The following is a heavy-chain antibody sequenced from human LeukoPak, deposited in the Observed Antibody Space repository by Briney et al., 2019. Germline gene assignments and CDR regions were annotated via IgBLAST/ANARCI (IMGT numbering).Heavy chain of an antibody. CDR1: GFTFSSYA. D-gene: IGHD6-13*01. CDR2: ISSNGGIT. V-gene: IGHV3-64*04. J-gene: IGHJ4*02. Sequence: GGSLRLSCAASGFTFSSYAMHWVRQAPGKGLEYVSAISSNGGITYYADSVKGRFTISRDNSKNTLYLQMNSLRAEDTAVYYCARSSSWYFDYWGQGTLVTVSS. CDR3: ARSSSWYFDY.